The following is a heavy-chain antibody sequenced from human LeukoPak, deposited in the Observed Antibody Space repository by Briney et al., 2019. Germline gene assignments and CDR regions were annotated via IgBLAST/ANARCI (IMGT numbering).Heavy chain of an antibody. J-gene: IGHJ4*02. Sequence: PSETLSLTCTVSGGSISSSSYYWGWIRQPPGKGLEWIGSIYYSGSTYYNPSLKSRVTISVDTSKNQFSLKLSSVTAADAAVYYCARDYGDYYFDYWGQGTLVTVSP. CDR1: GGSISSSSYY. CDR2: IYYSGST. CDR3: ARDYGDYYFDY. V-gene: IGHV4-39*02. D-gene: IGHD4-17*01.